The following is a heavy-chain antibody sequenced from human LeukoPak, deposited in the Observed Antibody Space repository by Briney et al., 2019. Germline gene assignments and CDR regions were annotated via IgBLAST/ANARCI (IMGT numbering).Heavy chain of an antibody. CDR3: AKSIHSSGWSALDY. CDR1: GFTFRSNA. J-gene: IGHJ4*02. Sequence: GRSLRLSCAASGFTFRSNAMNWVRQAPGKGLEWVAVISYDGTNKWYADSVKGRFTIARDNSKNTAYLEMNSLRTEDTAVYYCAKSIHSSGWSALDYWGQGTLVTVSS. D-gene: IGHD6-19*01. V-gene: IGHV3-30-3*02. CDR2: ISYDGTNK.